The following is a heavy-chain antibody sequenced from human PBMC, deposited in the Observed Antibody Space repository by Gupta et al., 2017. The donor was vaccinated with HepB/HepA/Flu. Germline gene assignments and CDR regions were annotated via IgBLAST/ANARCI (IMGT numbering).Heavy chain of an antibody. CDR1: GFTFRSYE. D-gene: IGHD6-19*01. CDR3: ARKSSGGSAYYFDY. V-gene: IGHV3-48*03. J-gene: IGHJ4*02. CDR2: INTSGSAK. Sequence: EVRLVTSGGGVVQPGGSLRLSCAASGFTFRSYEMTWVRQAPGKGLEWISYINTSGSAKFYADSVKGRFTISRDNAQNSLFLQMNSLRAEDTGRYFCARKSSGGSAYYFDYWGQGIQVVVSS.